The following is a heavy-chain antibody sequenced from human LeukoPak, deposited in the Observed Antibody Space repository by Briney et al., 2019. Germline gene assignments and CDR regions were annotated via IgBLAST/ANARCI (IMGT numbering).Heavy chain of an antibody. J-gene: IGHJ4*02. CDR1: GYTFTSYD. V-gene: IGHV1-8*01. CDR2: MNPNSGNT. CDR3: TRGFRYCSSTSCYPPAIYYFDY. D-gene: IGHD2-2*01. Sequence: ASVKVSCKASGYTFTSYDINWVRQATGQGLEWMGWMNPNSGNTGYAQKFQGRVTMTRNTSISTAYMELSSLRSEDTAVYYSTRGFRYCSSTSCYPPAIYYFDYWGQGTLVTVSS.